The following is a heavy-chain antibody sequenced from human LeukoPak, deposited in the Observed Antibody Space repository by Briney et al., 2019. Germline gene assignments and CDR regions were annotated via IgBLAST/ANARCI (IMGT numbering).Heavy chain of an antibody. CDR1: GGSISSYY. Sequence: SETLSLTCTVSGGSISSYYWSWIRQPAGKGLEWIGRIYPTGSTKYNPSLKSRVTMSLDTSKNQFSLKLSSVTAAGTAVYYCARGAGASGYDYYFDYCGQGTLVTVSS. V-gene: IGHV4-4*07. CDR2: IYPTGST. D-gene: IGHD5-12*01. CDR3: ARGAGASGYDYYFDY. J-gene: IGHJ4*02.